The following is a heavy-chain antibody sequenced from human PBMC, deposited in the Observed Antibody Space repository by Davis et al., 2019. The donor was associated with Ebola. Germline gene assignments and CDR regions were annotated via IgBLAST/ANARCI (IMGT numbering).Heavy chain of an antibody. CDR3: AREQYCSGGSCYGHTNYYYGMDV. V-gene: IGHV3-11*01. J-gene: IGHJ6*02. D-gene: IGHD2-15*01. CDR2: ISSSGSTI. Sequence: GESLKISCAASGFTFSDYYMSWIRQAPGKGLEWVSYISSSGSTIYYADSVKGRFTISRDNAKNSLYLQMNSLRAEDTAVYYCAREQYCSGGSCYGHTNYYYGMDVWGQGTTVTVSS. CDR1: GFTFSDYY.